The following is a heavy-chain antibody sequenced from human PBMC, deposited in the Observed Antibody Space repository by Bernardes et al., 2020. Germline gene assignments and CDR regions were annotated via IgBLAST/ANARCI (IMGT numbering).Heavy chain of an antibody. D-gene: IGHD1-1*01. CDR2: MNPTSGGT. J-gene: IGHJ6*02. V-gene: IGHV1-2*02. Sequence: SCKASGYTFIGYYIHWVRQAPGLGLEWMGWMNPTSGGTTCAQKFHGRVTMTRDTSITTAYIELNSLMSDDTAVYYCARGHDTWTDVYYSYYNGMDVWGQGTTIT. CDR3: ARGHDTWTDVYYSYYNGMDV. CDR1: GYTFIGYY.